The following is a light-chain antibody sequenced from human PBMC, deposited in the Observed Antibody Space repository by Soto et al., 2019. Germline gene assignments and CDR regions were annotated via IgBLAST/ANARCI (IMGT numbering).Light chain of an antibody. CDR3: QQYATSHMYT. CDR2: GAS. J-gene: IGKJ2*01. Sequence: ETVLTQSPGTLSLSPGERATLSCRASQSVSSNHLDWYQQKSGQAPRLLVYGASSRATGIPDRFSGSGSGTDFTLTITRLEPEDFAVYYCQQYATSHMYTFGQGTKLEIK. CDR1: QSVSSNH. V-gene: IGKV3-20*01.